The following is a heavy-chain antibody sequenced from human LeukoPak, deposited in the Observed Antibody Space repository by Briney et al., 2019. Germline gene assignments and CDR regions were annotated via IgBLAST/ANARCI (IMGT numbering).Heavy chain of an antibody. V-gene: IGHV3-7*01. CDR2: IKEDGSQK. Sequence: GGSLRLSCAASGFTFSSYWMSWVRQAPGKGLEWVANIKEDGSQKNYVDSVKGRFTISRDNAKKPLYLQMISLRAEDTAVYYCARDRPSGSYDYWGQGALVTVSS. J-gene: IGHJ4*02. CDR3: ARDRPSGSYDY. D-gene: IGHD1-26*01. CDR1: GFTFSSYW.